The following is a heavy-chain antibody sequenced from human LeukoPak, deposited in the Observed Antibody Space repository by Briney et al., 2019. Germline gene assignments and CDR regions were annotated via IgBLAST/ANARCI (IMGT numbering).Heavy chain of an antibody. CDR1: GGSFSGYY. CDR2: INHSGST. V-gene: IGHV4-34*01. D-gene: IGHD6-13*01. J-gene: IGHJ6*03. Sequence: SKTLSLTCAVYGGSFSGYYWSWIRQPPGKGLEWIGEINHSGSTNYNPSLMSRVTISVDTSKNQFSLKLSSVTAADTAVYYCAAAVYYMDVWGKGTTVTVSS. CDR3: AAAVYYMDV.